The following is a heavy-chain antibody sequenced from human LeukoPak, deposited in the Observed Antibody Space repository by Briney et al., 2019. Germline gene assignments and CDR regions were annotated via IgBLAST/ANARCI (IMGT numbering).Heavy chain of an antibody. CDR2: IYSGGST. Sequence: GGSLRLSCAASGFTVSINYMSWVRQAPGKGLEWGSVIYSGGSTYYADSVKGRFTISRDNSKNTLYLQMNSLRAEDTAVYYCARDRLDGGRDYWGQGTLVTVSS. CDR1: GFTVSINY. D-gene: IGHD3-16*01. J-gene: IGHJ4*02. CDR3: ARDRLDGGRDY. V-gene: IGHV3-53*01.